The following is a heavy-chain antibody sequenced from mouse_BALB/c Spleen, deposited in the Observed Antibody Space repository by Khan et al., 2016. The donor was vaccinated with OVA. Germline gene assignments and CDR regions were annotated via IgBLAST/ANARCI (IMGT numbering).Heavy chain of an antibody. J-gene: IGHJ4*01. CDR1: GYSITSDYA. V-gene: IGHV3-2*02. D-gene: IGHD2-3*01. CDR3: ARDGSRYNYAMDY. CDR2: INYSGST. Sequence: EVQLQESGPGLVKPSQSLSLTCPVTGYSITSDYAWNWIRQFPGNKLEWMGYINYSGSTNYNPALKSRISITRDTSKNQFFLQLNSVTTADTATYYCARDGSRYNYAMDYWGQGTSVTVSS.